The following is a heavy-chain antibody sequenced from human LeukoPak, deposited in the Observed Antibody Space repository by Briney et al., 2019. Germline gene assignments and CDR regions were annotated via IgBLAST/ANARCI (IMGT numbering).Heavy chain of an antibody. J-gene: IGHJ4*02. D-gene: IGHD3-10*01. Sequence: TGGSLRLSCAASGFTFDDYAIHWVRQAPGKGLEWVSLISGDGGSTYYADSVKGRFTISRDNSKNTLSLQMNSLRTEDTAVFYCAKGSGGSGSFYNHFDCWGQGTLVTVSS. CDR2: ISGDGGST. CDR1: GFTFDDYA. V-gene: IGHV3-43*02. CDR3: AKGSGGSGSFYNHFDC.